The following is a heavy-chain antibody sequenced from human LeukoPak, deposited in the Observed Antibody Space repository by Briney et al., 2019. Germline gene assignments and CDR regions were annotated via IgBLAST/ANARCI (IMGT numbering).Heavy chain of an antibody. CDR3: AKDQDVAAAGTWGSIDY. J-gene: IGHJ4*02. Sequence: GGSLRLSCAASGFTFSSYGMHWVRQAPGKGLEWVAFISSDGSNKFYADSVKGRFTISRDNSKNTLHLQMNSLRAEDTAVYYCAKDQDVAAAGTWGSIDYWGQGTLVTVSS. CDR1: GFTFSSYG. V-gene: IGHV3-30*02. CDR2: ISSDGSNK. D-gene: IGHD6-13*01.